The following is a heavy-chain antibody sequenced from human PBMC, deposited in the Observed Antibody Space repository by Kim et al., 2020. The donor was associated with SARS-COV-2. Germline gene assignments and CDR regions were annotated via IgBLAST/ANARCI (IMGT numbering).Heavy chain of an antibody. CDR2: INAGNGNT. V-gene: IGHV1-3*01. CDR1: GYTFTSYA. Sequence: ASVKVSCKASGYTFTSYAMHWVRQAPGQRLEWMGWINAGNGNTKYSQKFQGRVTITRDTSASTAYMELSSLRSEDTAVYYCARDQWAKYNWNYENDYWGQGTLVTVSS. CDR3: ARDQWAKYNWNYENDY. D-gene: IGHD1-7*01. J-gene: IGHJ4*02.